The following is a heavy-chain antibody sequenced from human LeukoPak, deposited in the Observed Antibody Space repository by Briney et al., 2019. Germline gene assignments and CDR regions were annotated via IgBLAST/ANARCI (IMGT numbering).Heavy chain of an antibody. J-gene: IGHJ4*02. Sequence: GGSLRLSCAASGFIFSSYEMNWVRQAPGKGLEWVSYISGSGSAIYYADSVKGRFSISRDNAKNSLYLQMNSLRVEDTAIYYCARPDCGGSNCPSKTGRNWGRGTLVTVSS. D-gene: IGHD2-21*01. CDR2: ISGSGSAI. CDR3: ARPDCGGSNCPSKTGRN. V-gene: IGHV3-48*03. CDR1: GFIFSSYE.